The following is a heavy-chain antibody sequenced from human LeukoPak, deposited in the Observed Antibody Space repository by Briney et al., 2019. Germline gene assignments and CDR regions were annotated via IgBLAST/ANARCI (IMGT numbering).Heavy chain of an antibody. CDR2: ISAYNGNT. Sequence: ASVKVSCKASGYTFTSYGISWVRQAPGQGLEWMGWISAYNGNTNYAQKLQGRVTMTTDTSTSTAYMELRSLRSDDTAVYYCAADLRAYCGGDCPSFDPWGQGTLVTVSS. V-gene: IGHV1-18*01. D-gene: IGHD2-21*02. J-gene: IGHJ5*02. CDR3: AADLRAYCGGDCPSFDP. CDR1: GYTFTSYG.